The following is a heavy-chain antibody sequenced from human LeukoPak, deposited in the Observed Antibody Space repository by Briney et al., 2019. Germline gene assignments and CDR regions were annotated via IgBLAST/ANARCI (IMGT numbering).Heavy chain of an antibody. CDR2: ISGGGGST. Sequence: GGSLRLSCAASRFSFSSYAMSWVRQAPGKGLEWVSAISGGGGSTYYADSVKGRFTISRDNSKNTLYLQMNSLRAEDTAVYYCAKDRGEVPTAIACWGQGTLVTVSS. CDR3: AKDRGEVPTAIAC. V-gene: IGHV3-23*01. D-gene: IGHD2-2*02. J-gene: IGHJ4*02. CDR1: RFSFSSYA.